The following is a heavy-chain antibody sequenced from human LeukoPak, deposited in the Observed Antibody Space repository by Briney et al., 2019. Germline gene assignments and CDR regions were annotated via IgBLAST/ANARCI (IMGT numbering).Heavy chain of an antibody. CDR1: GFTFDDYA. CDR2: ISWNSGSI. J-gene: IGHJ4*02. D-gene: IGHD3-22*01. CDR3: AKGSGYDSSGYHDY. Sequence: GGSLRLSCAASGFTFDDYAMHRVRQAPGKGLEWVSGISWNSGSIGYADSVKGRFTISRDNAKNSLYLQMNSLRAEDTALYYCAKGSGYDSSGYHDYWGQGTLVTVSS. V-gene: IGHV3-9*01.